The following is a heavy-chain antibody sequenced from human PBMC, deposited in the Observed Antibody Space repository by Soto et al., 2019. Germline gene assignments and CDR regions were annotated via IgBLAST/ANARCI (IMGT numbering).Heavy chain of an antibody. D-gene: IGHD6-13*01. CDR3: AHRLAYSSSWYPFGS. V-gene: IGHV2-5*02. Sequence: QITLKESGPTLVKPTQTLTLTCTFSGFSLSTSGVGVGWIREPPGKALECLALIYWADDKRYSPSLKSRLTITKDTSKTQVVLTMTNLEPVDTATYYCAHRLAYSSSWYPFGSWGLGTLVTVSS. CDR1: GFSLSTSGVG. J-gene: IGHJ4*02. CDR2: IYWADDK.